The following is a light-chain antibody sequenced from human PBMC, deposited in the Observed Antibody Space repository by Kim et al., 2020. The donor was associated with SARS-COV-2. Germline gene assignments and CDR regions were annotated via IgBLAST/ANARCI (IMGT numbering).Light chain of an antibody. CDR2: GAS. CDR1: QSVTNK. J-gene: IGKJ5*01. CDR3: QQYHNSPIT. Sequence: LSPEEKVTLSCRASQSVTNKFAWYQQKRGQAPRLLIYGASSRATGIPDRFSGTGSGTDFTLTISRLEPEDFAVFYCQQYHNSPITFGQGTRLEIK. V-gene: IGKV3-20*01.